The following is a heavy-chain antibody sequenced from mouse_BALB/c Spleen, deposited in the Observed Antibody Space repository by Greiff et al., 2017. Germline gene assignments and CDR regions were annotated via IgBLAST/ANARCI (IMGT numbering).Heavy chain of an antibody. CDR1: GYTFTSYY. CDR3: TRSSAMDY. Sequence: QVQLQQSGAELVKPGASVKLSCKASGYTFTSYYMYWVKQRPGQGLEWIGEINPSNGGTNFNEKFKSKATLTVDKSSSTAYMQLSSLTSEDSAVYYCTRSSAMDYWGQGTSVTVSS. CDR2: INPSNGGT. J-gene: IGHJ4*01. V-gene: IGHV1S81*02.